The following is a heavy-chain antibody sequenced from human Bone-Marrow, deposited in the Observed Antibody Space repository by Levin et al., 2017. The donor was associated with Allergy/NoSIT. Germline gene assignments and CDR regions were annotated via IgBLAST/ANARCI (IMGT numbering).Heavy chain of an antibody. D-gene: IGHD5-12*01. J-gene: IGHJ6*02. Sequence: PGGSLRLSCAASGFTFNAYGMHWVRQAPGKGLEWVAVISYDGSNIDYGDSVKGRFTISRDNSKNTLHLQMNSLRTEDTAVYYCAKDSGYARFYYYGMDVWGQGTTVTVPS. V-gene: IGHV3-30*18. CDR3: AKDSGYARFYYYGMDV. CDR1: GFTFNAYG. CDR2: ISYDGSNI.